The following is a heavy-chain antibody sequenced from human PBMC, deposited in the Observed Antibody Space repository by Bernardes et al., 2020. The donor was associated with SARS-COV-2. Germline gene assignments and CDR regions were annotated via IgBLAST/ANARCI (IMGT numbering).Heavy chain of an antibody. Sequence: SETLSLTCTVSGGSIDIRYYYWGWIRQPPGKGLEWIGSISYSGSTYYNPSLKSPVTISVDASKNQFSLMLTSVTAADTAVYYCARIQQPPIGHYFGSGRYDDWGQGKLVSVAS. CDR3: ARIQQPPIGHYFGSGRYDD. V-gene: IGHV4-39*01. J-gene: IGHJ4*02. CDR1: GGSIDIRYYY. CDR2: ISYSGST. D-gene: IGHD3-10*01.